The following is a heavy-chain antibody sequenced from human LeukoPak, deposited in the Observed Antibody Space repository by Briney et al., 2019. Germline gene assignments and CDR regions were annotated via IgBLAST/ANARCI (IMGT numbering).Heavy chain of an antibody. V-gene: IGHV3-23*01. Sequence: AGGSLRLSCAASGFNFSSYAMSWVRQAPGKGLEWVSAITGSGGSTYYADSVKGRFTISRDNSKNTLYVQMNSLRAEDTAVYYCATERNWVFDYWGQGTLVTVSS. CDR2: ITGSGGST. J-gene: IGHJ4*02. CDR3: ATERNWVFDY. CDR1: GFNFSSYA. D-gene: IGHD7-27*01.